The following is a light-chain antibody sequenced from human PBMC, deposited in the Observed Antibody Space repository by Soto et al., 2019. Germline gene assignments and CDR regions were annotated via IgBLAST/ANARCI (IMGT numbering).Light chain of an antibody. Sequence: AIQITQRTNSLCACVVDRVSITCRASQGIRNDLGWYQQKPGKAPKLLIYAASSLQSGVPSRFSGSGSGTDFTLTISSLQPEDCATYYCLQDYNHPWTFGQGTIVDIK. V-gene: IGKV1-6*01. J-gene: IGKJ1*01. CDR3: LQDYNHPWT. CDR1: QGIRND. CDR2: AAS.